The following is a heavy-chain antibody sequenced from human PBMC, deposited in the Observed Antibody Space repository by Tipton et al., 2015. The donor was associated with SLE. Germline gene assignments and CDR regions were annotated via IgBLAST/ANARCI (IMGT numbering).Heavy chain of an antibody. CDR2: IYYSGST. CDR1: GGSISSGGYY. J-gene: IGHJ5*02. D-gene: IGHD3-22*01. V-gene: IGHV4-31*03. Sequence: TLSLTCTVSGGSISSGGYYWSWIRQHPGKGLEWIGYIYYSGSTYYNPSLKSRATISVDTSKNQFSLKLSSVTAADTAVYYCASGDYYDSPGWFDPWGQGTLVTVSS. CDR3: ASGDYYDSPGWFDP.